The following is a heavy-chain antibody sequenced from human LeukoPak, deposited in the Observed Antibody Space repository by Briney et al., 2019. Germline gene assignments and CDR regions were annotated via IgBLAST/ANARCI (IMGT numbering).Heavy chain of an antibody. CDR3: ARPIFGVVIPPGFDY. CDR1: GYTFTGYY. D-gene: IGHD3-3*01. J-gene: IGHJ4*02. V-gene: IGHV1-2*02. Sequence: ASVKVSCKAAGYTFTGYYMHLVRQAPGQGLEWMGWINPNSGGTNYAQEYQGRVTMTRDTSISTAYMELSRLRSDDTAVYYCARPIFGVVIPPGFDYWGQGTLVTVSS. CDR2: INPNSGGT.